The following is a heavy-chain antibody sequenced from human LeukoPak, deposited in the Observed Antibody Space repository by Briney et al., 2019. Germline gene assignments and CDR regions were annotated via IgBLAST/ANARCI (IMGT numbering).Heavy chain of an antibody. CDR1: GYTFTSYY. Sequence: EASVKVSCKASGYTFTSYYMHWVRQAPGQGLEWMGIINPSGGSTSYAQKFQGRVTMTRDMSTSTVYMELSSLRSEDTAVYYCARAQVGYYDFDYWGQGTLVTVSS. CDR3: ARAQVGYYDFDY. D-gene: IGHD3-22*01. J-gene: IGHJ4*02. V-gene: IGHV1-46*01. CDR2: INPSGGST.